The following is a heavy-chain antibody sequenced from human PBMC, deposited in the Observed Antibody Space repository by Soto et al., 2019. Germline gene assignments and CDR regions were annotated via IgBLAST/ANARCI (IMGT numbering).Heavy chain of an antibody. CDR3: ARDASDYYGSGSYYNALDY. D-gene: IGHD3-10*01. Sequence: SVKVSCKASGGTFSSYTISWVRQAPGQGLDWMGRIIPILGIANYAQKFQGRVTITADKSTSTAYMELSSLRSEDTAVYYCARDASDYYGSGSYYNALDYWGQGTLVTVSS. CDR2: IIPILGIA. J-gene: IGHJ4*02. V-gene: IGHV1-69*04. CDR1: GGTFSSYT.